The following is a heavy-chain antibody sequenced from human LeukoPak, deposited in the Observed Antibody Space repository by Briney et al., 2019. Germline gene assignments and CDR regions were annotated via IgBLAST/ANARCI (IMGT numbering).Heavy chain of an antibody. CDR2: ISGSGAST. CDR3: AKDQDYYYIWGSSRV. CDR1: GLTFSDYY. J-gene: IGHJ4*02. D-gene: IGHD3-16*02. Sequence: PGGSLRLSRAVSGLTFSDYYMSWIRQAPGKGLEWVSAISGSGASTIYADSVRGRFTISRDNSKNTLYLQMDSLRAEDTAVYYCAKDQDYYYIWGSSRVWGQGTLVTVSS. V-gene: IGHV3-23*01.